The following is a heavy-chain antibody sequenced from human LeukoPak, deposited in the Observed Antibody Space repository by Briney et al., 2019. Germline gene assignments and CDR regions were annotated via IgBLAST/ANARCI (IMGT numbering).Heavy chain of an antibody. CDR3: ARAGSGGRNYFDY. J-gene: IGHJ4*02. CDR2: ISYDGSNK. Sequence: GSLRLSCAASGFTFSSYAMHWVRQAPGKGLEWVAVISYDGSNKYYADSVKGRFTISRDNAKNSLYLQMNSLRDEDTAVYYCARAGSGGRNYFDYWGQGTLVTVSS. D-gene: IGHD2-15*01. CDR1: GFTFSSYA. V-gene: IGHV3-30-3*01.